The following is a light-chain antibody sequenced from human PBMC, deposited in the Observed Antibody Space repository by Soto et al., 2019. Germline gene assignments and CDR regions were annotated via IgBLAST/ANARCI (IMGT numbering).Light chain of an antibody. CDR2: DAS. CDR3: QQYGGSPRVS. V-gene: IGKV3-20*01. CDR1: QTVSDNY. Sequence: EIVLTQSPGALSLSPGERATLSCRASQTVSDNYLAWYQQKPGQAPRLLIYDASTRATGIPDRFSGSGAGTEFSLTISRLEPEDVAVYYCQQYGGSPRVSFGGGTKVEIK. J-gene: IGKJ4*01.